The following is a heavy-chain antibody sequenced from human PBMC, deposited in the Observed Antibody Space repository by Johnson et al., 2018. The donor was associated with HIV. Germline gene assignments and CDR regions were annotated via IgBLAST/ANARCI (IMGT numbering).Heavy chain of an antibody. J-gene: IGHJ3*02. V-gene: IGHV3-30-3*01. D-gene: IGHD6-6*01. CDR1: GFSFSDSA. CDR2: ISFDGSTI. Sequence: QVQLVESGGGVVRPGGSLRLSCAASGFSFSDSAMHWVRQAPGKGLEWVAVISFDGSTIYYANSVEGRFTISRDNSRDTLSLLMNSLRAEDTAVYYCARVSSSSSFDAFDIWGQGTMVTVSS. CDR3: ARVSSSSSFDAFDI.